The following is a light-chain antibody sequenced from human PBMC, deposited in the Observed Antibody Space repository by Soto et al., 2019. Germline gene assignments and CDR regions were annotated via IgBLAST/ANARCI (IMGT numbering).Light chain of an antibody. CDR3: QVWDSSTNWV. CDR1: YIGSKN. CDR2: RDD. J-gene: IGLJ3*02. V-gene: IGLV3-9*01. Sequence: SYELTQPLSVSVALGQTARITCGGNYIGSKNVHWYQQKPGQAPVLVIYRDDNRPSGIPERFSGSNSGTAATLTISRAQAGDEADYYCQVWDSSTNWVFGGGTKLTVL.